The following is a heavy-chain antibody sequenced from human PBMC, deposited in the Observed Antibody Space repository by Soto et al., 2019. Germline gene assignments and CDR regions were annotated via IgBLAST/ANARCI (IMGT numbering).Heavy chain of an antibody. Sequence: PSETLSLTCTVSGGSISSGDYYWSWIRQPPGKGLEWIGYIYYSGSTYYNPSLKSRVTISVDTSKNQFSLKLSSVTAADRAVYYCAATRVTMALGWFGPWGQGXLVTVYS. CDR2: IYYSGST. J-gene: IGHJ5*02. V-gene: IGHV4-30-4*01. CDR1: GGSISSGDYY. CDR3: AATRVTMALGWFGP. D-gene: IGHD3-10*01.